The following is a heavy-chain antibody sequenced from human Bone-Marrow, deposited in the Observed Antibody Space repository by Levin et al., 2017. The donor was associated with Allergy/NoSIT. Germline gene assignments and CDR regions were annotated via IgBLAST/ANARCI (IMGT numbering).Heavy chain of an antibody. J-gene: IGHJ6*02. V-gene: IGHV3-30-3*01. D-gene: IGHD6-6*01. CDR2: ISYDGSNK. Sequence: SCAASGFTFSSYAMHWVRQAPGKGLEWVAVISYDGSNKYYADSVKGRFTISRDNSKNTLYLQMNSLRAEDTAVYYCARDPAAGQLASVGVYYDYGMDVWGQGTTVTVSS. CDR1: GFTFSSYA. CDR3: ARDPAAGQLASVGVYYDYGMDV.